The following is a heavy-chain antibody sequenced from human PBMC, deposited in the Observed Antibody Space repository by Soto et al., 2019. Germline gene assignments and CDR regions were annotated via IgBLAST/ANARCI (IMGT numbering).Heavy chain of an antibody. Sequence: QVQLVESGGGVVQPGRSLRLSCVASGFTFSAYGIHWVRQAPGKGLEWVAVISFDGRIQYYSDSVKGRFTISRDNSINTLYLQMDRLRPEDTAVYYCAKEIAVAGDFDYWGRGTLVSVSS. CDR1: GFTFSAYG. V-gene: IGHV3-30*18. D-gene: IGHD6-19*01. J-gene: IGHJ4*01. CDR3: AKEIAVAGDFDY. CDR2: ISFDGRIQ.